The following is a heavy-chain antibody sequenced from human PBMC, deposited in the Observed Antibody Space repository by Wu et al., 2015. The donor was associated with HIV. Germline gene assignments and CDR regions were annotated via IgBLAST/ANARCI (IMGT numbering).Heavy chain of an antibody. J-gene: IGHJ4*02. D-gene: IGHD1-26*01. V-gene: IGHV1-69*12. Sequence: QVQLVQSGAEMKKAGSSVKVSCKASGGTFSSFAISWMRQAPGRGLEWMGGVITVFDTTNYAQRFQGRVTVTADEVTGTSYMELTSLTTDDTAVYYCARGVRYAGSYYSNNWGQGTLVTVSS. CDR1: GGTFSSFA. CDR2: VITVFDTT. CDR3: ARGVRYAGSYYSNN.